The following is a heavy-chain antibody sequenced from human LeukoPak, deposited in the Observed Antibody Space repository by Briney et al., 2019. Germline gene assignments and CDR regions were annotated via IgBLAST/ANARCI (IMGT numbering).Heavy chain of an antibody. CDR1: GFTFSRYW. CDR3: ATDGRSSGWYGFDY. Sequence: GGSLRLSCAASGFTFSRYWMHWVRQAPGKGLMWVSRISPDGSTTLYADSVKGRITISRDNARSTLYLQMNSLRAEDTAVYYCATDGRSSGWYGFDYWGQGILVTVSS. J-gene: IGHJ4*02. V-gene: IGHV3-74*03. CDR2: ISPDGSTT. D-gene: IGHD6-19*01.